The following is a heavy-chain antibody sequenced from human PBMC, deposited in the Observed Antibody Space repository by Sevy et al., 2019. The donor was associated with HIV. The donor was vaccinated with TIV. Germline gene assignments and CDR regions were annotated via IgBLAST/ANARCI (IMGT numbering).Heavy chain of an antibody. D-gene: IGHD5-18*01. CDR1: GFTFSSYG. CDR3: AKDPWIQLWYACTPIY. CDR2: ISYDGSNK. Sequence: GRSLRLSCAASGFTFSSYGMHWVRQAPGKGLEWVAVISYDGSNKYYADSVKGRFTISRDNSKNTLHLQMNSLRAEDTAVYYCAKDPWIQLWYACTPIYWGQGTLVTVSS. J-gene: IGHJ4*02. V-gene: IGHV3-30*18.